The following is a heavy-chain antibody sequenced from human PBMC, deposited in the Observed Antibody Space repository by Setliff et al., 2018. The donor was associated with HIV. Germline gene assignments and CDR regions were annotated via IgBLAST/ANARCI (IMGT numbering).Heavy chain of an antibody. D-gene: IGHD3-3*01. V-gene: IGHV4-59*01. J-gene: IGHJ5*02. CDR2: IYYTGRT. Sequence: ETLSLTCTVSGGSISTYYWSWIRQAPGRGLEWIGYIYYTGRTNYNPSLKSRVTMSLDSSKKQFSLKLSSVTAADTAVYFCARDVGGFTVFAVPRGGFDPWDQGTLVTVSS. CDR1: GGSISTYY. CDR3: ARDVGGFTVFAVPRGGFDP.